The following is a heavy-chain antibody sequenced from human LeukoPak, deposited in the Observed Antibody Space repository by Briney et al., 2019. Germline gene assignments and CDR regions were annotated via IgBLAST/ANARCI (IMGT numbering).Heavy chain of an antibody. CDR1: GFTFSSYS. CDR3: VTDTSMGGLFDY. Sequence: GGSLRLSCAASGFTFSSYSMNWVRQAPGKGLEWVSYISSSSNTIYYADSVKGRFTISRDNAKNSLYLQMNSPRDEDTALYYCVTDTSMGGLFDYWGQGTLVTVSS. D-gene: IGHD5-18*01. J-gene: IGHJ4*02. V-gene: IGHV3-48*02. CDR2: ISSSSNTI.